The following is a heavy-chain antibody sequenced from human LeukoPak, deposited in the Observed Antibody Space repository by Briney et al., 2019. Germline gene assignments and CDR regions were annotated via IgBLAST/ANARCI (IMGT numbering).Heavy chain of an antibody. Sequence: PGGSLRLSCAASGFTFTTYTMNWVRQAPGKGLEWISYIASSSSNIYYADSVRGRFSISRDNAKNSLYLQINSLRDKDTAVYYFAKTRTGMIPFDYWGQGTLVTVSS. V-gene: IGHV3-48*02. J-gene: IGHJ4*02. CDR2: IASSSSNI. CDR1: GFTFTTYT. D-gene: IGHD5-18*01. CDR3: AKTRTGMIPFDY.